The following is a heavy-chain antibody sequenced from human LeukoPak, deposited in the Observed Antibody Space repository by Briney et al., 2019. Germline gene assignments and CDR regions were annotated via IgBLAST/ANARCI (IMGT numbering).Heavy chain of an antibody. D-gene: IGHD2-15*01. J-gene: IGHJ4*02. CDR1: GYTLTELS. V-gene: IGHV1-24*01. CDR3: ATGYCSGGSCYAYYFDY. Sequence: AASVKVSCKVSGYTLTELSMHWVRQAPGKGLEWMGGFDPEDGETIYAQKFQGGVTMTEDTSTDTAYMELSSLRSEDTAVYYCATGYCSGGSCYAYYFDYWGQGTLVTVSS. CDR2: FDPEDGET.